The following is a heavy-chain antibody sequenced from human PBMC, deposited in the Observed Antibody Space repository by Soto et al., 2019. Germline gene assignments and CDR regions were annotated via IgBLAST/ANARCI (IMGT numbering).Heavy chain of an antibody. Sequence: EVQLLESGGGLVQPGGSLRLSCAASGFTFSSYAMSWVRQAPGKGLEWVSAISGSGGSTYYADSVKGRFTISRDNSKNTLYLQMNSLRAEDTAVYYCAKDLDYGDDDYYYYYGMDVWGQGTTVTVSS. J-gene: IGHJ6*02. CDR2: ISGSGGST. V-gene: IGHV3-23*01. CDR3: AKDLDYGDDDYYYYYGMDV. CDR1: GFTFSSYA. D-gene: IGHD4-17*01.